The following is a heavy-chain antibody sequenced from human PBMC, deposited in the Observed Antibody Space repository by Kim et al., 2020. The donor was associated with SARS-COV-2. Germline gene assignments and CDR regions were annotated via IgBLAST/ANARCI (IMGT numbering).Heavy chain of an antibody. CDR2: ISYDGSNK. CDR3: ARGRDAYMYWFDP. Sequence: GGSLRLSCAASGFTFSSYAMHWVRQAPGKGLEWVAVISYDGSNKYYADSVKGRFTISRDNSKNTLYLQMNSLRAEDTAVYYCARGRDAYMYWFDPWGQGTLVTVSS. J-gene: IGHJ5*02. D-gene: IGHD4-4*01. V-gene: IGHV3-30*04. CDR1: GFTFSSYA.